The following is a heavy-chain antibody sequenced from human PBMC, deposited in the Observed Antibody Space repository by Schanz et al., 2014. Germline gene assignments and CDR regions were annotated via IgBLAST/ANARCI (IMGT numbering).Heavy chain of an antibody. V-gene: IGHV3-74*01. J-gene: IGHJ3*02. CDR3: AKDPHKDYGGKPQALDI. D-gene: IGHD4-17*01. CDR1: GFTFSDSW. Sequence: EVQLVESGGGLVQPGGSLRLSCAASGFTFSDSWMHWVRQAPGKGLVWVSRTSNDGSFTTFADSVKGRFIISRDNSKNTLYLQMNSLRAEDTALYYCAKDPHKDYGGKPQALDIWGQGTMVTVSS. CDR2: TSNDGSFT.